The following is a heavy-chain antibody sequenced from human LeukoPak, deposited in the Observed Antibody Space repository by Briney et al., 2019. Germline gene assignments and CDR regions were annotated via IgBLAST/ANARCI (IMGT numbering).Heavy chain of an antibody. Sequence: SETLSLTCTVSGGSIGSGDYYWSWIRQPPGKGLEWIGYIYYSGSTYYNPSLKSRVTISVDTSKNQFSLKLSSVTAADTAVYYCARVWTHASVIVALEFDYWGQGTLVTVSS. CDR1: GGSIGSGDYY. J-gene: IGHJ4*02. D-gene: IGHD5-12*01. V-gene: IGHV4-30-4*01. CDR2: IYYSGST. CDR3: ARVWTHASVIVALEFDY.